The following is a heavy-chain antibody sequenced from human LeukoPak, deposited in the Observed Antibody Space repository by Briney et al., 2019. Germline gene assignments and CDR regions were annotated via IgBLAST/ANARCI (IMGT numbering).Heavy chain of an antibody. D-gene: IGHD1-7*01. CDR1: GGTFSSYA. CDR2: IIPIFGTA. J-gene: IGHJ4*02. V-gene: IGHV1-69*13. Sequence: SVKVSCKASGGTFSSYAISWVRQAPGQGLEWMGGIIPIFGTANYAQKFQGRVTITADESTSTAYMELSSLRSEDTAVYYCAREREGTSPRDYWGQGTLVTVSS. CDR3: AREREGTSPRDY.